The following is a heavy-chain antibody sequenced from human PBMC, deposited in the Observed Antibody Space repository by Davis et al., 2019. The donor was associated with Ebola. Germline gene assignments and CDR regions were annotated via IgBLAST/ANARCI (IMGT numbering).Heavy chain of an antibody. Sequence: PGGSLRLSCAASGFVFSNYVMSWVRRAPGKGLEWVSTLGTSADTYYADSVKGRFTISRDNAKNTLHLQMNRLRVEDTAKYYCVKDTSNIWFDIWGQGTNVTVSS. CDR1: GFVFSNYV. J-gene: IGHJ3*02. CDR2: LGTSADT. V-gene: IGHV3-23*01. D-gene: IGHD2/OR15-2a*01. CDR3: VKDTSNIWFDI.